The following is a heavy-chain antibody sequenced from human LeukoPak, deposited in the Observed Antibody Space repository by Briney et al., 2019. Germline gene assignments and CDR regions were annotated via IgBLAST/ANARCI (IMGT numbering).Heavy chain of an antibody. CDR1: GFTFSSYW. CDR3: ASHNESDIVVDWFDP. V-gene: IGHV3-74*01. Sequence: PGGSLRLSCAASGFTFSSYWMHWVRQAPGKGLVWVSRINSDGSSTSYADSVKGRFTISRDNAKNTLYLQMNSLRAEDTAVYYCASHNESDIVVDWFDPWGQGTLVTVSS. D-gene: IGHD2-2*01. CDR2: INSDGSST. J-gene: IGHJ5*02.